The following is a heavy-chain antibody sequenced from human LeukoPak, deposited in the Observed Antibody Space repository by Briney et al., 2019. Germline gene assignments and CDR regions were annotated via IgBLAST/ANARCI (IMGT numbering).Heavy chain of an antibody. CDR3: ARDVKVAVITTADY. CDR2: IRSKAYGGTT. D-gene: IGHD3-22*01. CDR1: GFTFGGYA. J-gene: IGHJ4*02. V-gene: IGHV3-49*03. Sequence: GGSLRLSCKASGFTFGGYAMSWFRQAPGEGLEWVGFIRSKAYGGTTDYAASVRGRFTISRDDSESIAYLQMNSLRAEDTAVYYCARDVKVAVITTADYWGPGTLVTVSS.